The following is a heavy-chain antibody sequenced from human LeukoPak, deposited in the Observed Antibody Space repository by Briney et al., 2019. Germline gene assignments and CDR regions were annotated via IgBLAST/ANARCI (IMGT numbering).Heavy chain of an antibody. CDR2: IRSKAYGGTT. D-gene: IGHD3-22*01. CDR3: TRCYYDSSGYYKY. CDR1: GFTFGDYA. J-gene: IGHJ4*02. V-gene: IGHV3-49*03. Sequence: GGSLRLSCTATGFTFGDYAMSWFRQAPGKGLEWVGFIRSKAYGGTTEYAASVKGRFTISRDDSKSIAHLQMNSLKTEDTAVYYCTRCYYDSSGYYKYWGQGTLVTVSS.